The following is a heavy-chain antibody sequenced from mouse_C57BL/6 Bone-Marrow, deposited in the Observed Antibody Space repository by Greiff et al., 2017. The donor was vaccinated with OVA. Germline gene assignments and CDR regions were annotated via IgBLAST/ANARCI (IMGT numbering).Heavy chain of an antibody. D-gene: IGHD2-3*01. V-gene: IGHV3-6*01. CDR3: ARGWLLRVAWFAY. CDR2: ISYDGSN. Sequence: VQLKESGPGLVKPSQSLSLTCSVTGYSITSGYYWNWIRQFPGNKLEWMGYISYDGSNNYNPSLKNRISITRNTSKNQFFLKLNSVTTEDTATYYGARGWLLRVAWFAYWGQGTLVTVSA. CDR1: GYSITSGYY. J-gene: IGHJ3*01.